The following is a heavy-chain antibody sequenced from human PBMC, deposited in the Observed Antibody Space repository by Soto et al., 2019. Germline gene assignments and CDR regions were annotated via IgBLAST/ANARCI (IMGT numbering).Heavy chain of an antibody. Sequence: SETLSLTCAVSGGSISSGGYSWSWIRQPPGKGLEWIGYIYRSGSTYYNPPLKSRVTISVDRSKNQFSLKLSSVTAADTAVYYCARVAGGSKYNWFDPWGQGTLVTVSS. J-gene: IGHJ5*02. CDR2: IYRSGST. CDR1: GGSISSGGYS. CDR3: ARVAGGSKYNWFDP. V-gene: IGHV4-30-2*01. D-gene: IGHD1-26*01.